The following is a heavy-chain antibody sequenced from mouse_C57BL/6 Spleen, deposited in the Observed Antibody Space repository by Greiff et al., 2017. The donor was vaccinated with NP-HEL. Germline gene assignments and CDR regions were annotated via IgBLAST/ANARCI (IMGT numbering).Heavy chain of an antibody. CDR2: IDPENGDT. J-gene: IGHJ2*01. D-gene: IGHD1-1*01. Sequence: VQLQQSGAELVRPGASVKLSCTASGFNIKDDYMHWVKQRPEQGLEWIGWIDPENGDTEYASKFQGKATITADTSSNTAYLQLSSLTSEDTAVYYCTTFITTVVDGGYWGQGTTLTVSS. V-gene: IGHV14-4*01. CDR1: GFNIKDDY. CDR3: TTFITTVVDGGY.